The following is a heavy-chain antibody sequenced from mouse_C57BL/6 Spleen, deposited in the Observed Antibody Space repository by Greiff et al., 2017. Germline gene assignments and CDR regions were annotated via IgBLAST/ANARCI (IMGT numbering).Heavy chain of an antibody. CDR1: GYTFTSYW. J-gene: IGHJ4*01. D-gene: IGHD2-4*01. Sequence: QVQLKQPGAELVRPGSSVKLSCKASGYTFTSYWMHWVKQRPIQGLEWIGNIDPSDSETHSNQKFKDKATLTVDKSSSTAYLQLSSLTSEDSAVYYCAREVYYDYDGGYAMDYWGQGTSVTVSS. CDR2: IDPSDSET. V-gene: IGHV1-52*01. CDR3: AREVYYDYDGGYAMDY.